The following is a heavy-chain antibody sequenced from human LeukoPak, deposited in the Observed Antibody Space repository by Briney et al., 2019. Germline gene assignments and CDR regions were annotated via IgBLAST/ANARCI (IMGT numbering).Heavy chain of an antibody. Sequence: PGGSLRLSCAASGFTFSDYYMSWIRQAPGKGLEWVSYISSSGSTIYYADSVKGRFTISRDNSKNTLYLQMNSLRAEDTAVYYCAREAYCSGGSCQIGAFDIWGQGTMVTVSS. CDR2: ISSSGSTI. V-gene: IGHV3-11*01. J-gene: IGHJ3*02. D-gene: IGHD2-15*01. CDR3: AREAYCSGGSCQIGAFDI. CDR1: GFTFSDYY.